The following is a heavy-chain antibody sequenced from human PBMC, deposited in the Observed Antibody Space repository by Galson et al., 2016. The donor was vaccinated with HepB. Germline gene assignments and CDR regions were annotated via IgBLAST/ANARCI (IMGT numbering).Heavy chain of an antibody. CDR2: IDWDDDK. V-gene: IGHV2-70*04. CDR1: GFSLSSTGMR. Sequence: PALVKPTQTLTLTCTFSGFSLSSTGMRVSWIRQLPGKALEWLARIDWDDDKFYSTPLKTRLTISKDTSKNQVVLTVTNMDPVDTATYYCARTDGTYFDYWGQGTLVTVS. J-gene: IGHJ4*02. D-gene: IGHD1-14*01. CDR3: ARTDGTYFDY.